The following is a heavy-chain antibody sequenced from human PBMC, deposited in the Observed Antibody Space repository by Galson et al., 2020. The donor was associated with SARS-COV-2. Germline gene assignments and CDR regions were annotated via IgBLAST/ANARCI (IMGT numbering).Heavy chain of an antibody. Sequence: GGSLRLSCAASGFTFSSYWMSWVRQAPGKGLEWVANIKQDGSEKYYVDSVKGRFTISRDNAKNSLYLQMNSLRAEDTAVYYCAREATPIGIAVAGTSLGFDPWGQGTLVTVSS. CDR2: IKQDGSEK. J-gene: IGHJ5*02. V-gene: IGHV3-7*01. D-gene: IGHD6-19*01. CDR3: AREATPIGIAVAGTSLGFDP. CDR1: GFTFSSYW.